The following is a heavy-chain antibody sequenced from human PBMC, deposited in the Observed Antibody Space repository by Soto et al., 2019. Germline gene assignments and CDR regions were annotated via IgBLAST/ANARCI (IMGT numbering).Heavy chain of an antibody. Sequence: QVQLQESGPGLVKPSQTLSLTCTVSGGSISSGDYYWSWIRQPPGKGLEWIGYIYYSGSTYYNPSLKSRVTISVDTSKNQFSLKLSSVTAADTAVYYCASEERIQLWLRGAFDIWGQGTMVTVSS. CDR2: IYYSGST. V-gene: IGHV4-30-4*01. CDR1: GGSISSGDYY. J-gene: IGHJ3*02. D-gene: IGHD5-18*01. CDR3: ASEERIQLWLRGAFDI.